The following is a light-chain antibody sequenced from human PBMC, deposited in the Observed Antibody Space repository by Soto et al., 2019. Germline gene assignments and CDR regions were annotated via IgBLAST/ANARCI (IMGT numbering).Light chain of an antibody. Sequence: EIVLTQSPVTLSLSPGERATLSCSASQSVSIYLSLYQHKPGQSPTLLIYEASMRATGIPARVSASGRGTDFTLTISHVPPEDFALYYRHQRPSWPRTFGQGTKV. CDR3: HQRPSWPRT. CDR2: EAS. J-gene: IGKJ1*01. V-gene: IGKV3-11*01. CDR1: QSVSIY.